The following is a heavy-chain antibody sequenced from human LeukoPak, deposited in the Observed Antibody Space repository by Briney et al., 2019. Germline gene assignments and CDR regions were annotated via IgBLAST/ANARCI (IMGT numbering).Heavy chain of an antibody. J-gene: IGHJ2*01. CDR2: IYYSGST. V-gene: IGHV4-59*08. Sequence: SETLSLTCTVSGGSISSYYWSWIRQPPGKGLEWIGYIYYSGSTNYNPSLKSRVTISVDTSKNQFSLKLSSVTAADTAVYYCARHSFHWYFDLWGRGTLVTVSS. D-gene: IGHD2-2*01. CDR3: ARHSFHWYFDL. CDR1: GGSISSYY.